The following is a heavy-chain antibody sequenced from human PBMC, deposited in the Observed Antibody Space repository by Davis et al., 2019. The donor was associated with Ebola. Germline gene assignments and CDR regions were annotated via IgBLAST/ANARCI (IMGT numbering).Heavy chain of an antibody. CDR2: IYYSGST. V-gene: IGHV4-59*12. Sequence: SETLSLTCTVSGGSISSYYWSWIRQPPGKGLEWIGYIYYSGSTNYNPSLKSRVTISVDTSKNQFSLKLSSVTAADTAVYYCAREVTDMVRGVMYTSDWFDPWGQGTLVTVSS. D-gene: IGHD3-10*01. CDR1: GGSISSYY. J-gene: IGHJ5*02. CDR3: AREVTDMVRGVMYTSDWFDP.